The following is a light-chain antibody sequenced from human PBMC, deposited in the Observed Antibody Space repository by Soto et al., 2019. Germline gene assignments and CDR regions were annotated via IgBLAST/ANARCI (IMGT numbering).Light chain of an antibody. J-gene: IGKJ1*01. CDR3: QQYNRYWT. CDR2: KAS. CDR1: QSISSW. Sequence: DIRITQSPATLSASVGDRVTITCRASQSISSWLAWYQQKPGKAPKLLIYKASSLESGVPSRFSGSGSGTEFTLTISSLQPDDFATHYCQQYNRYWTSGQGTKADI. V-gene: IGKV1-5*03.